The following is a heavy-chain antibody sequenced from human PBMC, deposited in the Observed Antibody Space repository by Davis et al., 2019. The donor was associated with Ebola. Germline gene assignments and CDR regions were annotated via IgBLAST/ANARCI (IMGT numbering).Heavy chain of an antibody. CDR2: INPNSGGT. D-gene: IGHD3-22*01. CDR1: GGTFSSYA. CDR3: ARGALEGGWEYYYDSSGYPRPDAFDI. J-gene: IGHJ3*02. V-gene: IGHV1-2*02. Sequence: ASVKVSCKASGGTFSSYAISWVRQAPGQGLEWMGWINPNSGGTNYAQKFQGRVTMTRDTSISTAYMELSRLRSDDTAVYYCARGALEGGWEYYYDSSGYPRPDAFDIWGQGTMVTVSS.